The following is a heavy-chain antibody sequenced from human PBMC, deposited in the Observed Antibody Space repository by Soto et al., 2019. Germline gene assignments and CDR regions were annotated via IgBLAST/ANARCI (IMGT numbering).Heavy chain of an antibody. CDR1: GGSFSGYY. Sequence: SETLSLTCAVYGGSFSGYYWSWIRQPPGKGLEWIGEINHSGSTNYNPSLKSRVTISVDTSKNQFSLKLSSVTAADTAVYYCARGGLHRTVIAAAGIGNWFDPWGQGTLVTVSS. J-gene: IGHJ5*02. CDR2: INHSGST. CDR3: ARGGLHRTVIAAAGIGNWFDP. D-gene: IGHD6-13*01. V-gene: IGHV4-34*01.